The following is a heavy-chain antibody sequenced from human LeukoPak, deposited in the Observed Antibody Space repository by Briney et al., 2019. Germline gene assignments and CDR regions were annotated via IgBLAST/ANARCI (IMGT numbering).Heavy chain of an antibody. V-gene: IGHV3-33*06. CDR3: AKTVVAARGWFDP. CDR1: GFTFSTYG. D-gene: IGHD2-15*01. CDR2: IWYDGSNE. J-gene: IGHJ5*02. Sequence: GGSLRLSCAASGFTFSTYGMHWVRQAPGKGLEWVALIWYDGSNEYYADSVKGRFTISRDNSKNTLYLQMNSLRAEDTAVYYCAKTVVAARGWFDPWGQGTLVTVSS.